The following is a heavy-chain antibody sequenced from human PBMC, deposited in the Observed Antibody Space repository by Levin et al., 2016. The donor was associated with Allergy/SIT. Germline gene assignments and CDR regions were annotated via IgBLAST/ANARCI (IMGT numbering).Heavy chain of an antibody. CDR3: ARGTVGAPRRLDP. Sequence: SETLSLTCTVSGDSISSAGYYWTWIRQYPGKGLEWIGYFDYSGSTYYIPSLKSRVTMSVDTSKNQFSLKLNSVTAADTAVYYCARGTVGAPRRLDPWAQGTLVTVSS. J-gene: IGHJ5*02. D-gene: IGHD6-6*01. V-gene: IGHV4-31*03. CDR1: GDSISSAGYY. CDR2: FDYSGST.